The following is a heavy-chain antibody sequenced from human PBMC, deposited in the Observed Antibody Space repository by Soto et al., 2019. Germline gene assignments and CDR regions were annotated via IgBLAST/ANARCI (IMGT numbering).Heavy chain of an antibody. Sequence: SQTLSLTCVISGDSVSSNSAAWNWIRQSPSRGLEWLGRTYYRSRWYNDYAVSVRSRITVNADTSKNQFSLHLNSVTPEDTAVYYCARDLNPNYDFWSGYPKDYWGQGTLVTVSS. V-gene: IGHV6-1*01. CDR1: GDSVSSNSAA. CDR2: TYYRSRWYN. J-gene: IGHJ4*02. CDR3: ARDLNPNYDFWSGYPKDY. D-gene: IGHD3-3*01.